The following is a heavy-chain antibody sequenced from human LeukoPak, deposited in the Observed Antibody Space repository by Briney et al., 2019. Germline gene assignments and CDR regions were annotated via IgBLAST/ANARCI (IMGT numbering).Heavy chain of an antibody. J-gene: IGHJ6*02. CDR1: GGTFSSYA. V-gene: IGHV1-69*13. CDR2: IIPIFGTA. D-gene: IGHD6-25*01. CDR3: ARSSRGHFHYYYYGMDV. Sequence: ASVKVSCKASGGTFSSYAISWVRQAPGQGLEWMGGIIPIFGTANYAQKFQGRVTITADESTSTAYMELSSLRSEDTAVYYCARSSRGHFHYYYYGMDVWGQGATVTVSS.